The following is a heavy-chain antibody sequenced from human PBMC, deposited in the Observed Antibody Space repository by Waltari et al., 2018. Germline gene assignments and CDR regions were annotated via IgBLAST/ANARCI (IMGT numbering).Heavy chain of an antibody. D-gene: IGHD2-15*01. J-gene: IGHJ4*02. V-gene: IGHV1-69*14. Sequence: QVQLVQSGAEVKKHGSSVKVSCKASGGRFSSYAISWVRPAPGQGLEWMGGIIPIFGTANSAQKFQGRVTITADKSTSTAYMELSSLRSEDTAVYYCARVLEGQGYYFDYWGQGTLVTVSS. CDR3: ARVLEGQGYYFDY. CDR1: GGRFSSYA. CDR2: IIPIFGTA.